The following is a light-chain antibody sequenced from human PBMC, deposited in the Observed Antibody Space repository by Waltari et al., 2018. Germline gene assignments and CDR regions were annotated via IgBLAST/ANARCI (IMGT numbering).Light chain of an antibody. CDR1: HSIDNY. V-gene: IGKV3-11*01. J-gene: IGKJ1*01. CDR3: QQRSSWPWT. Sequence: IVLTQSPATLSLSPGERATLSCRTSHSIDNYLTWYQQKPGQSPRLLIFEASDRATGIPARFRGSGSGTDFTLTISSLEPEDFAVYYCQQRSSWPWTFGPGTKVEIK. CDR2: EAS.